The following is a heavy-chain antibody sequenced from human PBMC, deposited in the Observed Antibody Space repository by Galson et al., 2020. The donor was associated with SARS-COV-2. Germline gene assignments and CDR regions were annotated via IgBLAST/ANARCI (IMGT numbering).Heavy chain of an antibody. D-gene: IGHD4-17*01. CDR3: ARDYGDYPLPPSTHFDY. V-gene: IGHV1-46*01. CDR2: INPSGGST. Sequence: ASVKVSCKASGYTFTSYYMHWVRQAPGQGLEWMGIINPSGGSTSYAQKFQGRVTMTRDTSTSTVYMELSSLRSEDTAVYYCARDYGDYPLPPSTHFDYWGQGTLVTVSS. CDR1: GYTFTSYY. J-gene: IGHJ4*02.